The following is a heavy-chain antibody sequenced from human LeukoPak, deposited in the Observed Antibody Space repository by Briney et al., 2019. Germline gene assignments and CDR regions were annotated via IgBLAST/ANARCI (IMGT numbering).Heavy chain of an antibody. V-gene: IGHV1-8*01. CDR3: ARDVCGGDCYINWFDP. Sequence: ASVKVSCKASGYTFTNYDINWVRQATGQGLEWMGWMNPNSGNTGYAQKLQGRVTMTTDTSTSTAYMELRSLRSDDTAVYYCARDVCGGDCYINWFDPWGQGTLVTVSS. CDR1: GYTFTNYD. J-gene: IGHJ5*02. D-gene: IGHD2-21*01. CDR2: MNPNSGNT.